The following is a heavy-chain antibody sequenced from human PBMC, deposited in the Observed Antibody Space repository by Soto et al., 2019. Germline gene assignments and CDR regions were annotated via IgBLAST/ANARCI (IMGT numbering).Heavy chain of an antibody. J-gene: IGHJ4*02. V-gene: IGHV4-4*02. CDR1: GGSISTSQW. CDR3: ASKTYESKGTFDY. Sequence: QVQLQESGPGLVKPSGTLSLTCTVSGGSISTSQWWSWLRQPPGKGLEWIGEIYHSGSSNYNASLKSRVTISVDKSKIQFSLKLNSVGAADTAVYYCASKTYESKGTFDYWGQGTLVTVSS. CDR2: IYHSGSS. D-gene: IGHD3-22*01.